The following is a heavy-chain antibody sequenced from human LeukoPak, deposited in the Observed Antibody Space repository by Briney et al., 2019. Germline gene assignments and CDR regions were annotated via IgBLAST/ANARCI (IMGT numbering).Heavy chain of an antibody. Sequence: PSQTLSLTCALSGDSFSSSSATWTWIRQSPSRGLEWLGRTYYKSKWYNDYAVSVKSRITISPDTSRNQFSLQLNSATPEDTAVYYCARDPSGGFRWYFDLWGRGTLVTVSS. CDR2: TYYKSKWYN. J-gene: IGHJ2*01. V-gene: IGHV6-1*01. D-gene: IGHD2-15*01. CDR1: GDSFSSSSAT. CDR3: ARDPSGGFRWYFDL.